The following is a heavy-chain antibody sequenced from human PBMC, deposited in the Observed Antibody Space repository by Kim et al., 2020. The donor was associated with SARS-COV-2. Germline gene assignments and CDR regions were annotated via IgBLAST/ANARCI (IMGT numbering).Heavy chain of an antibody. J-gene: IGHJ4*02. V-gene: IGHV1-18*01. D-gene: IGHD5-12*01. CDR3: AREDRNSGYDFDY. Sequence: YAQKRQGRVTMTTDTSTSTAYMELRSLRSDDTAVYYCAREDRNSGYDFDYWGQGTLVTVSS.